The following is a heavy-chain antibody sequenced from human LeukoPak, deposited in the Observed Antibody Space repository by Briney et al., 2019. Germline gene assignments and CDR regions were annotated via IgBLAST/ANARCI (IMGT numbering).Heavy chain of an antibody. V-gene: IGHV3-7*01. D-gene: IGHD6-13*01. CDR1: GFTFSSYW. Sequence: GGSLRLSCAASGFTFSSYWMTWVRQAPGKGLEWVANIRQDGSEKNYVDSVKGRLTISRDNAKNSLFLQMNNLRDEDTAVYYCARAGGSSWADYWGQGTLVTVSS. CDR2: IRQDGSEK. CDR3: ARAGGSSWADY. J-gene: IGHJ4*02.